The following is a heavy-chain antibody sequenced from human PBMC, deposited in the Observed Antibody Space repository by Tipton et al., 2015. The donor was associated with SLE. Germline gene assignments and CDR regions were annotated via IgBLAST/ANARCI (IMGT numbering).Heavy chain of an antibody. J-gene: IGHJ6*03. CDR2: IYYSGST. CDR1: GGSISSSSYY. Sequence: TLSLTCTVSGGSISSSSYYWGWIRQPPGKGLEWIGSIYYSGSTYYNPSLKSRVTISVDTSRNQFSLKLSSVTAADTAVYYCARELGGDYYYMDVWGKGTTVTVSS. CDR3: ARELGGDYYYMDV. V-gene: IGHV4-39*07. D-gene: IGHD7-27*01.